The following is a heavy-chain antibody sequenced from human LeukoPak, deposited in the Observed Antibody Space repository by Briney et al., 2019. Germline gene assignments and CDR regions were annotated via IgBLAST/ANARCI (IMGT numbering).Heavy chain of an antibody. CDR2: TRSKANSYAT. V-gene: IGHV3-73*01. CDR1: GFTFSGSA. J-gene: IGHJ6*03. Sequence: GGSLRLSCAASGFTFSGSAMHWVRQASGKGLEWVGRTRSKANSYATAYAASVKGRFTISRDDSKNTAYLQMNSLKTEDTAVYYCTRPVGDGYNWNYYYYYMDVWGKGTTVTVSS. D-gene: IGHD5-24*01. CDR3: TRPVGDGYNWNYYYYYMDV.